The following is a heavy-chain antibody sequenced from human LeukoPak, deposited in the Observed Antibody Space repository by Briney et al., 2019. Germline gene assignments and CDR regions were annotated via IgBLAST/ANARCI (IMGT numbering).Heavy chain of an antibody. Sequence: ASVKVSCKASGYTFTSYDINWVRQATGQGLEGMGWMNPNSGNTGYAHKFQGRVTMTSNTSISTAYMELNSLRSEDTAVYYCARGWQEDSNSPFYYYYYMDVWGKGTTVTVSS. CDR3: ARGWQEDSNSPFYYYYYMDV. J-gene: IGHJ6*03. CDR1: GYTFTSYD. D-gene: IGHD6-13*01. V-gene: IGHV1-8*01. CDR2: MNPNSGNT.